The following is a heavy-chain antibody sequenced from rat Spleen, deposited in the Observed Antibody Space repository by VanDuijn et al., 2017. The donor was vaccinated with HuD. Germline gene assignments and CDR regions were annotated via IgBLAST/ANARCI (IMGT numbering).Heavy chain of an antibody. J-gene: IGHJ2*01. Sequence: EVQLVESDGGLVQPGRSLKLSCAASGFTFSDYYMAWVRQAPTKGLEWVATSSSDGGRNFYRDSVKGRFTISRDNAKNTQYLQMESLRSEDTATYYWARRHYGYTDYFDYWGQGVMVTVSS. CDR2: SSSDGGRN. CDR1: GFTFSDYY. V-gene: IGHV5-29*01. CDR3: ARRHYGYTDYFDY. D-gene: IGHD1-6*01.